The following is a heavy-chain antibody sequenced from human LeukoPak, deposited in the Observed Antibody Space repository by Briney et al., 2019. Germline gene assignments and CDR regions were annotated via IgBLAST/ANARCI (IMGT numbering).Heavy chain of an antibody. Sequence: SETLSLTCTVSGASVSSYYWSWIRQPPGKGLEWIGYIYYSGTTNYNPSLKSRVTISVDTSKNQFSLKLSSVTAADTAVYYCARNLQQVVGGDYFDYWGQGTLVTVSS. CDR1: GASVSSYY. J-gene: IGHJ4*02. CDR2: IYYSGTT. V-gene: IGHV4-59*08. CDR3: ARNLQQVVGGDYFDY. D-gene: IGHD2-15*01.